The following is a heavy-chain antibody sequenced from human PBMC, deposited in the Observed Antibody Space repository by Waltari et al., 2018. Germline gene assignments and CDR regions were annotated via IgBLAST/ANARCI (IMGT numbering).Heavy chain of an antibody. V-gene: IGHV4-34*01. CDR2: INHSGST. CDR1: GGSFSGYY. J-gene: IGHJ3*02. D-gene: IGHD2-21*01. CDR3: ARVFHVGVIARVVAFDI. Sequence: QVQLQQWGAGLLKPSETLSLTCAVYGGSFSGYYWSWIRQPPGKGLEWIGEINHSGSTNYNPALKGRFTRSVDTSKNQFSRKRSSVTAAETAVYYCARVFHVGVIARVVAFDIWGQGTMVTVSS.